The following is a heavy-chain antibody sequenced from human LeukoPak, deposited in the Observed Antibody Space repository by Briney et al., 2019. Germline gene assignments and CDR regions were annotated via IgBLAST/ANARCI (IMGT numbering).Heavy chain of an antibody. CDR3: ARDIHSVAFDI. CDR1: GLTVSSNY. CDR2: IYSGGST. J-gene: IGHJ3*02. Sequence: GGSLRLSCAASGLTVSSNYMSWVRQAPGKGLEWVSVIYSGGSTYYADSVKGRFTISRDNAKRSVYLQMNSLGVEDTAVYYCARDIHSVAFDIWGQGTMVTVSS. V-gene: IGHV3-53*01.